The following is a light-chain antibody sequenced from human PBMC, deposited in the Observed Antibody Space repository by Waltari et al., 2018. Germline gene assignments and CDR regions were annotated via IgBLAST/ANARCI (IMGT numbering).Light chain of an antibody. CDR3: QQYSSYSS. J-gene: IGKJ2*01. Sequence: DIQMTQSPSSLSASVVDRVTITCRASQSISNWLAWYQQKPGKAPTLLIYKASILKSGVPSRFSGSGSGTQFTLTISSLQPGDVATYFCQQYSSYSSFGQGTKLEIK. CDR1: QSISNW. V-gene: IGKV1-5*03. CDR2: KAS.